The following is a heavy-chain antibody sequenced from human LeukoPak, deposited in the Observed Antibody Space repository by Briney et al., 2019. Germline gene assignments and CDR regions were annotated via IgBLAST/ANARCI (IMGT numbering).Heavy chain of an antibody. Sequence: GGSLRLSCAASGFTFSSYGMHWVRQAPGKGLEWVAFIRYDGSNKYYADSVKGRFTISRDNSKNTLYLQMNSLRAEDTAVYYCAKDLSVYYGSGSYTPDYWGQGTLVTVSS. CDR3: AKDLSVYYGSGSYTPDY. D-gene: IGHD3-10*01. CDR2: IRYDGSNK. CDR1: GFTFSSYG. J-gene: IGHJ4*02. V-gene: IGHV3-30*02.